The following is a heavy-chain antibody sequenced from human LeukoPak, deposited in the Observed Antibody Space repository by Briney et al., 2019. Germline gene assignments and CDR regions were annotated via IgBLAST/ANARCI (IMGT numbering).Heavy chain of an antibody. J-gene: IGHJ4*02. CDR3: ARGLRRLATHRFDY. Sequence: SETLSLTCAVYGGSFSGYYWSWIRQPPGKGLEWIGEINHSGSTNYNPSLKSRVTISVDTSKNQFSLKLSSVTAADTAVYYCARGLRRLATHRFDYWGQGTLVTVSS. CDR1: GGSFSGYY. V-gene: IGHV4-34*01. D-gene: IGHD6-19*01. CDR2: INHSGST.